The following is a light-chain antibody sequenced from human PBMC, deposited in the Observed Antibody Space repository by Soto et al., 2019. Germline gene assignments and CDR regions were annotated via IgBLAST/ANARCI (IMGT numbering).Light chain of an antibody. Sequence: EIVLTHSPATLSLSPGEIATLSCRASQSVSSYLAWYQQKPGQAPRLLIYDASNRATGIPARFSGSGSGTDFTLTISSLEPEDFAVYYGQQRCNWLITFGQGTRLEIK. V-gene: IGKV3-11*01. CDR1: QSVSSY. J-gene: IGKJ5*01. CDR3: QQRCNWLIT. CDR2: DAS.